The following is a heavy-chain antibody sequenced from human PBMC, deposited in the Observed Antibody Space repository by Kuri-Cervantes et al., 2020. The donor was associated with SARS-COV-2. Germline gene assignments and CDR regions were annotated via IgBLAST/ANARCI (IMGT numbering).Heavy chain of an antibody. V-gene: IGHV3-21*01. CDR3: AREWGDY. CDR1: GFTFSTYS. D-gene: IGHD3-16*01. CDR2: ISSSSSQR. Sequence: GESLKISCAASGFTFSTYSMTWVRQAPGKGLEWVSSISSSSSQRYYVDSVKGRFTISRDNAKNSLYLQMNSLRAEDTAVYYCAREWGDYWGQGTLVTVSS. J-gene: IGHJ4*02.